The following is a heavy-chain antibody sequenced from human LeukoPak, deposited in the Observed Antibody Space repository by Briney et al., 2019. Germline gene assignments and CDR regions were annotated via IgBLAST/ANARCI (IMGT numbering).Heavy chain of an antibody. V-gene: IGHV3-23*01. J-gene: IGHJ4*02. D-gene: IGHD3-3*01. CDR3: AKDLDRNDY. CDR2: ISGSGGST. Sequence: PGGSLRLSCAASGFTVSSNYMSWVRQAPGKGLEWVSGISGSGGSTYYADSVKGRFTISRDNSKNTLYLQMNSLRAEDTAVYYFAKDLDRNDYWGQGTLVTVSS. CDR1: GFTVSSNY.